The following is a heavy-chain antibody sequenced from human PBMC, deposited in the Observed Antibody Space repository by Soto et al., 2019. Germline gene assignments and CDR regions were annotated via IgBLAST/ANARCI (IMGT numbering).Heavy chain of an antibody. D-gene: IGHD3-22*01. V-gene: IGHV1-2*04. CDR2: INANSGGT. CDR3: ARGIPLTYYYDSSVTEHTYDWFDP. Sequence: GASVKVSCKASGYTFTSYGISWVRQAPGQGLEWMGWINANSGGTNYAQKLQGWVTMTRDTSISTAYMELSRLRSDDTAVYYCARGIPLTYYYDSSVTEHTYDWFDPWGQGTLVTVS. J-gene: IGHJ5*02. CDR1: GYTFTSYG.